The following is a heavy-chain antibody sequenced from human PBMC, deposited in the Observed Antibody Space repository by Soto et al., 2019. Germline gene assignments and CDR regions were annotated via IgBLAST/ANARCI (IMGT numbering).Heavy chain of an antibody. Sequence: SETLSLTGPVSGDSIISSVFYWGWVRQPPGKGLEGIGSIFYLGSSYYNPSLKSRVTMSVDTSKNQFSLRLRSVTAADTALYFCARHSLALRKNNWFDPWGQGIMVTVS. CDR3: ARHSLALRKNNWFDP. J-gene: IGHJ5*02. V-gene: IGHV4-39*01. CDR1: GDSIISSVFY. D-gene: IGHD3-3*02. CDR2: IFYLGSS.